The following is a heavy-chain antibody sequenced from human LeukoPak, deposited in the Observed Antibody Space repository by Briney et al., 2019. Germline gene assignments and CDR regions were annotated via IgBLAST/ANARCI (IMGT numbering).Heavy chain of an antibody. CDR1: SGSFCGYS. D-gene: IGHD1-1*01. J-gene: IGHJ5*02. CDR2: NNHSGST. V-gene: IGHV4-34*01. CDR3: ARNHPGYFDP. Sequence: SETLSLTCAVSSGSFCGYSWSWSPPPPGKGPEWVGENNHSGSTNYNPPLKSRVTISLDTSPNKISLRLSSVTAAGTAVYDCARNHPGYFDPWGQGTLVTVSS.